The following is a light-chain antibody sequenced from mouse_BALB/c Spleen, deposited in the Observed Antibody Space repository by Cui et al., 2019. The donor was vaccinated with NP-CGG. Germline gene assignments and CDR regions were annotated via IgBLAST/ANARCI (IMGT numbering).Light chain of an antibody. CDR1: TGAVTINNY. CDR3: ALWYSNHWV. J-gene: IGLJ1*01. CDR2: GTN. Sequence: QAVLTQESALTTSPGETVTRTCRSSTGAVTINNYANWVQEKPDHLFTGLIGGTNNRAPGVPARFSGSLIGDKAALTITGAQTEDEAIYFCALWYSNHWVFGGGTKLTVL. V-gene: IGLV1*01.